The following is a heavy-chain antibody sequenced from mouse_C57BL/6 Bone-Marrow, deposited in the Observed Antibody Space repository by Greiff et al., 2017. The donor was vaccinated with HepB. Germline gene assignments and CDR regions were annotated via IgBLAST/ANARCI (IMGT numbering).Heavy chain of an antibody. CDR3: AIYYYGSRYAMDY. Sequence: QVHVKQPGAELVKPGASVKLSCKASGYTFTSYWMHWVKQRPGQGLEWIGMIHPNSGSTNYNEKFKSKATLTVDKSSSPAYMQLSSLTSEDSAVYYCAIYYYGSRYAMDYWGQGTSVTVSS. D-gene: IGHD1-1*01. V-gene: IGHV1-64*01. CDR2: IHPNSGST. J-gene: IGHJ4*01. CDR1: GYTFTSYW.